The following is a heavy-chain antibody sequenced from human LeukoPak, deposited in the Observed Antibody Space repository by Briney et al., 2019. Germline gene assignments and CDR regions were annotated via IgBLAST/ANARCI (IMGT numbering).Heavy chain of an antibody. CDR3: ARESGLLGDY. CDR1: GFNVSSNY. J-gene: IGHJ4*02. Sequence: QPGGSLRLSCSASGFNVSSNYMSWVRPAPGKGLEWVSVIYRGGSTYYADSVKGRFTISRHNSKNTLYLQMNSLRAEDTAMYYCARESGLLGDYWGQGTLVTVSS. CDR2: IYRGGST. V-gene: IGHV3-53*04. D-gene: IGHD3-22*01.